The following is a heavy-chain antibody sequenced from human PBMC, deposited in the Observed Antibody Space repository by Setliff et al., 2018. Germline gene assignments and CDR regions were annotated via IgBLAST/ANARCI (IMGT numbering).Heavy chain of an antibody. CDR1: GDSISSRRNY. D-gene: IGHD3-3*01. CDR2: IYTSWST. V-gene: IGHV4-61*09. Sequence: PSETLSLTCTVSGDSISSRRNYWGWIRQPAGKGLEWIGQIYTSWSTNYNPSLKSRATISLDTSTNQFSLSLSSVTAADTAVYYCARMSGFQYMDVWGKGTTVT. CDR3: ARMSGFQYMDV. J-gene: IGHJ6*03.